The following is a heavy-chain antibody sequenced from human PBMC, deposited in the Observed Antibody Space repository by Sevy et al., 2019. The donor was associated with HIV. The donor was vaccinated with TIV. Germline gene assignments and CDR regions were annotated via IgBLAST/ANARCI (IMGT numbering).Heavy chain of an antibody. CDR2: IYTSGST. CDR1: GGPISSYY. D-gene: IGHD6-19*01. Sequence: SETLSLTCTVSGGPISSYYWSWIRQPAGKGLEWIGRIYTSGSTNYNPSLKSRVTMSVDTSKNQFSLKLSSVTAEDTAVYYCARDKEQWLVPQYFQHWGQGTLVTVSS. CDR3: ARDKEQWLVPQYFQH. V-gene: IGHV4-4*07. J-gene: IGHJ1*01.